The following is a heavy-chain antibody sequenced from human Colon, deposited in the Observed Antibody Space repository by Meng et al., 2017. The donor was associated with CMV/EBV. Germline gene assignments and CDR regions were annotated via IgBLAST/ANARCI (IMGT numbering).Heavy chain of an antibody. V-gene: IGHV4-59*01. CDR3: AKEFVLGTHLDH. Sequence: SETLSLTCTVSGGSISSYYWSWIRQSPGTGLEWIGHIYHTGITNYNPSLKSRATISIDTSKNQHSLKLSSVTAADTAVYYCAKEFVLGTHLDHWGQGTLVTVSS. CDR2: IYHTGIT. D-gene: IGHD2-21*02. J-gene: IGHJ4*02. CDR1: GGSISSYY.